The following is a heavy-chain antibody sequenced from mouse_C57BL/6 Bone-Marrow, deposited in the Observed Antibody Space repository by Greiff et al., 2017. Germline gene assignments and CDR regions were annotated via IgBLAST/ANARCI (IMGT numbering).Heavy chain of an antibody. CDR1: GYTFTDYE. Sequence: QLQQSGAELVRPGASVTLSCKASGYTFTDYEMHWVKQTPVHGLEWIGAIDPETGGTAYNQKFKGKAILTADKSSSTAYMVLRSLTSEDSAVYYCTRRDYDYDVRGWYFDVWGTGTTVTVSS. CDR3: TRRDYDYDVRGWYFDV. CDR2: IDPETGGT. D-gene: IGHD2-4*01. V-gene: IGHV1-15*01. J-gene: IGHJ1*03.